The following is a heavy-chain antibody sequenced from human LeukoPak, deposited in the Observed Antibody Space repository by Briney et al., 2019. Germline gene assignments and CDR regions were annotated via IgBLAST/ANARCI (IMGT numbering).Heavy chain of an antibody. Sequence: ASVKVSCKASGYTFTGYYMHWVRQAPGQGLEWMGWINPNSGGTNYAQKFQGRVTMTRDTSISTAYMELSRLRSDDTAVYYCARDDIVVVVAATLGNAFDVWGQGTMVTVSS. CDR1: GYTFTGYY. CDR2: INPNSGGT. J-gene: IGHJ3*01. D-gene: IGHD2-15*01. CDR3: ARDDIVVVVAATLGNAFDV. V-gene: IGHV1-2*02.